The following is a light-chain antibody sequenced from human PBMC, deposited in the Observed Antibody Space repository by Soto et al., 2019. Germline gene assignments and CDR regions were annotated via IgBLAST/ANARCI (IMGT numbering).Light chain of an antibody. CDR1: QSVXSN. Sequence: DIVMKQSPATLSVTLVESSTLSCRTSQSVXSNLVCYQAKPGQAPRLLIXGAPTRATGIPARFSGSGSGTEFTLTISSLQSEDFAVYYCQQYNNWPPWTFGQGTKVDIK. CDR3: QQYNNWPPWT. CDR2: GAP. V-gene: IGKV3-15*01. J-gene: IGKJ1*01.